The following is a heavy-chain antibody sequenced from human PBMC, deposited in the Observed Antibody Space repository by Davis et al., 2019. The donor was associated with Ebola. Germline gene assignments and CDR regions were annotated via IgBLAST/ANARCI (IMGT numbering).Heavy chain of an antibody. CDR1: GGSISSSSYY. CDR3: ASGTRYYYGMDV. V-gene: IGHV4-39*01. D-gene: IGHD3-10*01. J-gene: IGHJ6*02. CDR2: IYYSGST. Sequence: SETLSLTCTVSGGSISSSSYYWSWIRQPPGKGLEWIGYIYYSGSTYYNPSLKSRVTISVATSKNQFSLKLSSVTAADTAVYYCASGTRYYYGMDVWGQGTTVTVSS.